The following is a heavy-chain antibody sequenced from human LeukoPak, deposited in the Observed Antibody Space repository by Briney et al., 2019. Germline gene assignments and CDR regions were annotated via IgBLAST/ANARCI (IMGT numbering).Heavy chain of an antibody. D-gene: IGHD6-13*01. CDR1: GGSFSTYY. Sequence: PSETLSLTCAVYGGSFSTYYWNWIRQSPGKGLEWIGEINHSGSTNSNPSLKSRVTISVDTSKNQFSLKLSSVAAADTAVYYCARVAAAGILNYYYYMDVWGKGTTVTVSS. CDR3: ARVAAAGILNYYYYMDV. CDR2: INHSGST. J-gene: IGHJ6*03. V-gene: IGHV4-34*01.